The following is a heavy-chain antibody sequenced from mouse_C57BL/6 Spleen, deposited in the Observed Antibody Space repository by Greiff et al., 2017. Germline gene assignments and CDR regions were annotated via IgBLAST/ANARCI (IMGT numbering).Heavy chain of an antibody. D-gene: IGHD2-4*01. CDR3: ARHEVYDNAYAMDY. V-gene: IGHV5-9*01. CDR1: GFTFSSYT. J-gene: IGHJ4*01. Sequence: EVKVVESGGGLVQPGGSLKLSCAASGFTFSSYTMSWVRQTPEKRLDWVATISGGGGNTYYPDSVKGRFTIFRDNAKNTLYLQMSSLRSEDTALYYYARHEVYDNAYAMDYWGQGTSVTVSS. CDR2: ISGGGGNT.